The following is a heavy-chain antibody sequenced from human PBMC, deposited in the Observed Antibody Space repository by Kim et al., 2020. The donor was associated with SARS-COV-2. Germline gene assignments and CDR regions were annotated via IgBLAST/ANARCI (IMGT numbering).Heavy chain of an antibody. CDR2: IYHSGST. D-gene: IGHD1-20*01. CDR1: GYSISSGYY. Sequence: SETLSLTCTVSGYSISSGYYWGWIRQPPGKGLEWIGSIYHSGSTYYNPSLKSRVTISVDTSKNQFSLKLSSVTAADTAVYYCARSSITGTTALYYFDYWGQGTLVTVSS. CDR3: ARSSITGTTALYYFDY. J-gene: IGHJ4*02. V-gene: IGHV4-38-2*02.